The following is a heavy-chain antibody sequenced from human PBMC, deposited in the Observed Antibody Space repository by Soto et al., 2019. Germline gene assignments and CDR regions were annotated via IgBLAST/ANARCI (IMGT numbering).Heavy chain of an antibody. Sequence: DVQLVESGGGLVQPGRSLRLSCAASGFTFDDYAMHWVRQAPGKGLEWVSGISWNSGSIGYADSVKGRFTISRDNAKNSLYLQMNSLRAEDTALYYCAKGGHGYDRSMDVWGKGTTVTVSS. J-gene: IGHJ6*04. CDR1: GFTFDDYA. V-gene: IGHV3-9*01. CDR2: ISWNSGSI. CDR3: AKGGHGYDRSMDV. D-gene: IGHD5-12*01.